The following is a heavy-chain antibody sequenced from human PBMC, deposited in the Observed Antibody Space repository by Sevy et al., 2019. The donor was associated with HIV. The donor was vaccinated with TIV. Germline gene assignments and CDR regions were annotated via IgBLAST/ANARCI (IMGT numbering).Heavy chain of an antibody. CDR3: TRAPPVRSGDDSLNWFDP. Sequence: SETLSLTCTVSGGSISSYYWSWIRQPPGKGLEYIGSIHYTGSANYNPSLKSRVTISVDTSKNQFSLKLSSVTAADTAVYYCTRAPPVRSGDDSLNWFDPWGQGSLVTVSS. D-gene: IGHD5-12*01. CDR2: IHYTGSA. V-gene: IGHV4-59*01. J-gene: IGHJ5*02. CDR1: GGSISSYY.